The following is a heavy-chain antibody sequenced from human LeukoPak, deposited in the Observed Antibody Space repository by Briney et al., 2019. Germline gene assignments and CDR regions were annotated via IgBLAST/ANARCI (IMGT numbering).Heavy chain of an antibody. CDR1: GFTFSSYS. V-gene: IGHV3-74*01. J-gene: IGHJ4*02. CDR3: ARERYSSATVFDY. Sequence: GGSLRLSCAASGFTFSSYSMNWVRQAPGKGLVWVSRINSDGSSTSYADSVKGRFTISRDNAKNTLYLQMNSLRAEDTAVYYCARERYSSATVFDYWGQGTLVTVSS. D-gene: IGHD6-19*01. CDR2: INSDGSST.